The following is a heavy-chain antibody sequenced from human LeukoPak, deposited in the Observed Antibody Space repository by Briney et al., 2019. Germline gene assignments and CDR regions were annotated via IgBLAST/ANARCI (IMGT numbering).Heavy chain of an antibody. D-gene: IGHD1-26*01. V-gene: IGHV3-23*01. J-gene: IGHJ4*02. CDR1: GFTLSSYA. CDR3: AIRSGSYYGAQFDY. Sequence: GASLRLSCAASGFTLSSYAMSWVRQAPEKGLEWVSAISGSGGSTYYADSVKGRFTISRDNSKNTLYLQMNSLRAEDTAVYYCAIRSGSYYGAQFDYWGQGTLVTVSS. CDR2: ISGSGGST.